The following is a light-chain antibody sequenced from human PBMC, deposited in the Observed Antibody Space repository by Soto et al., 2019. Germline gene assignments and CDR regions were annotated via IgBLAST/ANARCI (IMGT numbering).Light chain of an antibody. CDR3: QQYNNXPXXYT. CDR2: GAS. CDR1: QSVSSN. J-gene: IGKJ2*01. V-gene: IGKV3-15*01. Sequence: EIVMTHSPATLSVSPGERATLSCRASQSVSSNLAWYQQKPGQAPRLLIYGASTRATSIPTRFSGSGSVTEFTLTISXLXXXXXXVYYCQQYNNXPXXYTFGQ.